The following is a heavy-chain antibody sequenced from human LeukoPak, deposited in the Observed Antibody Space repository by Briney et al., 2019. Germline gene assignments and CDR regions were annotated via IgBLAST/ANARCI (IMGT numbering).Heavy chain of an antibody. Sequence: ASVKVSCKASGGTFSSYAISWVRQAPGQGFEWMGRIIPILGIANYAQKFQGRVTITADKSTSTAYMELSSLRSEDTAVYYCARRGGAVAKGWYFDLWGRGTLVTVSS. CDR2: IIPILGIA. CDR3: ARRGGAVAKGWYFDL. D-gene: IGHD3-16*01. CDR1: GGTFSSYA. J-gene: IGHJ2*01. V-gene: IGHV1-69*04.